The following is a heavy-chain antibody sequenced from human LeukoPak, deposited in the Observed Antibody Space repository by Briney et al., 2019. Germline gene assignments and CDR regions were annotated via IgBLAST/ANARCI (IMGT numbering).Heavy chain of an antibody. D-gene: IGHD6-19*01. Sequence: SETLSLTCAVYGGSLSGYYWSWIRQPPGKGLEWIGEINHSGSTNYNPSLKSRVTISVDTSKNQFSLKLSSVTAADTAVYYCARELGVAGNDYYFDYWGQGTLVTVSS. J-gene: IGHJ4*02. V-gene: IGHV4-34*01. CDR1: GGSLSGYY. CDR3: ARELGVAGNDYYFDY. CDR2: INHSGST.